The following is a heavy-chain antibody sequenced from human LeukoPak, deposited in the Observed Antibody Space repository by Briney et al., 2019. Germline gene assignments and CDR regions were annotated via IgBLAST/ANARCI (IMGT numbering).Heavy chain of an antibody. Sequence: GGSLRLSCAASGFTFSSYGMHWVRQAPGKGLERVAVISYDGSNKYYADSVKGRFTISRDNSKNTLYLQMNSLRAEDTAVYYCAKDRSSSWYGGWFDPWGQGTLVTVSS. CDR3: AKDRSSSWYGGWFDP. J-gene: IGHJ5*02. V-gene: IGHV3-30*18. CDR1: GFTFSSYG. D-gene: IGHD6-13*01. CDR2: ISYDGSNK.